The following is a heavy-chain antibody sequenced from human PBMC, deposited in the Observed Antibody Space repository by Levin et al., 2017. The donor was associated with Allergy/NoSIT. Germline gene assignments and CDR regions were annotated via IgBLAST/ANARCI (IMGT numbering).Heavy chain of an antibody. J-gene: IGHJ4*02. CDR1: GFTFSSYS. V-gene: IGHV3-21*01. D-gene: IGHD2-2*01. CDR3: AIYTIYTGYCSSTSCKDY. Sequence: GGSLRLSCAASGFTFSSYSMNWVRQAPGKGLEWVSSISSSSSYIYYADSVKGRFTISRDNAKNSLYLQMNSLRAEDTAVYYCAIYTIYTGYCSSTSCKDYWGQGTLVTVSS. CDR2: ISSSSSYI.